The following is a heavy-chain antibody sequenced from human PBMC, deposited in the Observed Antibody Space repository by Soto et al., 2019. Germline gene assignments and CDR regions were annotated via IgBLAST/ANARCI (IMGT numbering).Heavy chain of an antibody. D-gene: IGHD3-22*01. V-gene: IGHV1-69*02. CDR2: IIPILAIA. CDR3: ATSESGGYSVLGDY. CDR1: GGTFSSYT. Sequence: QVQLVQFGAEVKKPGSSVKVSCKASGGTFSSYTISWVRQAPGQGLEWMGRIIPILAIANYAQKFQGRVTITADQSASTGYMEQRSLGSEDAAVYYCATSESGGYSVLGDYWGQGTLVTVSS. J-gene: IGHJ4*02.